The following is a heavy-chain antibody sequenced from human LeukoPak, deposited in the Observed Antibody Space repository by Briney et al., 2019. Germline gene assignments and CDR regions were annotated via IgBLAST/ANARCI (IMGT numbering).Heavy chain of an antibody. CDR3: ARYEYYYDSSGGDAFDI. CDR2: IYSGRST. J-gene: IGHJ3*02. D-gene: IGHD3-22*01. CDR1: GFTVSSNY. V-gene: IGHV3-66*02. Sequence: PGGSLRLSCAASGFTVSSNYMSWVRQAPGKGLEWISVIYSGRSTYYDGYVNGRLPISRDNSKNTLYLQMNSLRAEDTAVYYCARYEYYYDSSGGDAFDIWGQGTMVTVSS.